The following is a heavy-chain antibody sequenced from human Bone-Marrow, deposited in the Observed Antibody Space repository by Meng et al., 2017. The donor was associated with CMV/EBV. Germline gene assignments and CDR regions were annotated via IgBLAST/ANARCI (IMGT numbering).Heavy chain of an antibody. D-gene: IGHD3-16*02. Sequence: GESLKISCAASGCTFSSYSMNWVRQAPGKGLEWVSYISSSSSTIYYADSVKGRFTISRDNAKNSLYLQRKNLRAEDTAVYYWARDYAYVWGSYRRFDFWGQGTLVTVSS. CDR2: ISSSSSTI. CDR3: ARDYAYVWGSYRRFDF. CDR1: GCTFSSYS. J-gene: IGHJ4*02. V-gene: IGHV3-48*04.